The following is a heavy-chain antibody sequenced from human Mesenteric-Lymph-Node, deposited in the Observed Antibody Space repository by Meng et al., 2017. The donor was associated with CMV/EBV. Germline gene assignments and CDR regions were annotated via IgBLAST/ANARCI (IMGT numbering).Heavy chain of an antibody. J-gene: IGHJ5*02. CDR3: ARVRITMVRTNWFDP. Sequence: FGGTFSSYGIRWVRQAPGQGLEWMEWINTNTGDPAYGQGFSGRFVFSLDTSVSTAYLQISSLKAEDTAVYYCARVRITMVRTNWFDPWGQGTLVTVSS. CDR2: INTNTGDP. V-gene: IGHV7-4-1*02. D-gene: IGHD3-10*01. CDR1: GGTFSSYG.